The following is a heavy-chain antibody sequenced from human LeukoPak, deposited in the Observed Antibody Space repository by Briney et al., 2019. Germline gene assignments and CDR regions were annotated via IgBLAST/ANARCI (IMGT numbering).Heavy chain of an antibody. CDR1: GYTFTSYD. D-gene: IGHD6-19*01. Sequence: ASVKVSCKASGYTFTSYDINWVRQAPGQGLEWMGRINPNSGGTNYAQKFQGRVTMTRDTSISTAYMELSRLRSDDTAVYYCARLSPGWAVAGRTGLKLDYWGQGTLVTVSS. V-gene: IGHV1-2*06. CDR2: INPNSGGT. CDR3: ARLSPGWAVAGRTGLKLDY. J-gene: IGHJ4*02.